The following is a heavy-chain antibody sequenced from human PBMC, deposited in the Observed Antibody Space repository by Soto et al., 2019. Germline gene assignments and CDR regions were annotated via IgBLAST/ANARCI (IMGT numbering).Heavy chain of an antibody. V-gene: IGHV6-1*01. J-gene: IGHJ5*02. Sequence: TLSLTCAISGDSVSSNSAAWNWIRQSPSRGLEWLGRTYYRSKWYNDYAVSVKSRITINPDTSKNQFSLQLNSVTPEDTAVYYCARMYYDILTGYYNLNWFDPWGQGTLVTVSS. D-gene: IGHD3-9*01. CDR3: ARMYYDILTGYYNLNWFDP. CDR2: TYYRSKWYN. CDR1: GDSVSSNSAA.